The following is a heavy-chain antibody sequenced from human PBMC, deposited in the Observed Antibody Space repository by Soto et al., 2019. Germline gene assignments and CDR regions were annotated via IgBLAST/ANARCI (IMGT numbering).Heavy chain of an antibody. CDR1: GGSISSYY. V-gene: IGHV4-59*01. CDR2: IYYSGST. D-gene: IGHD5-12*01. CDR3: ARGVEMATIGSYYYGMDV. Sequence: SETLSLTCTVSGGSISSYYWSWIRQPPGKGLEWIGYIYYSGSTNYNPSLKSRVTISVDTSKNQFSLKLSSVTAADTAVYYCARGVEMATIGSYYYGMDVWGQGTTVTVSS. J-gene: IGHJ6*02.